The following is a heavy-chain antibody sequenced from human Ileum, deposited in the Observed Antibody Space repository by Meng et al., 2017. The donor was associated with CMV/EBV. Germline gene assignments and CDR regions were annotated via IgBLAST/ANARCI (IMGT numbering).Heavy chain of an antibody. J-gene: IGHJ4*02. CDR3: ARGQTVRGFEY. D-gene: IGHD3-10*01. CDR1: SASISPYY. V-gene: IGHV4-4*07. Sequence: LRGSGPGLVNPSETLSLTCTVSSASISPYYWNGIRQPAGKGLEWIGRIYTGGPTDYNPSLKSRVTMSVDTSKNQFFLNLSSVTAADTAVYYCARGQTVRGFEYWGLGILVTVPS. CDR2: IYTGGPT.